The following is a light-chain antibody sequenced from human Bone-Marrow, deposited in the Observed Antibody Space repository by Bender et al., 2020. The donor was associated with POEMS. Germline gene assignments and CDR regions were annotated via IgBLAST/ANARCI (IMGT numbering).Light chain of an antibody. J-gene: IGLJ3*02. Sequence: QSALTQPASVSGSPGQSITISCTGTSSDVGSYNLVSWYQQHPGKAPKLIIYDVIKRPSGVPARFSGSKSGTTASLTISGLQADDEGDYYCCSYAGSYSWVFGGGTSLTVL. CDR2: DVI. CDR3: CSYAGSYSWV. V-gene: IGLV2-23*02. CDR1: SSDVGSYNL.